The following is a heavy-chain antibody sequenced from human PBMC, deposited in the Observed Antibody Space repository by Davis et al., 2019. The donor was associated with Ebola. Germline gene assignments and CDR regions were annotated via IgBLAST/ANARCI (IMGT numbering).Heavy chain of an antibody. CDR3: ARSSYSWYFSGMDV. Sequence: ASVTVSCKASVYTFINYAINWVRQAPGQGLQWMGWINFNTGSPTYAQGFTGRFVFSFDTSVSTAYLQISSLKAEDSAIYYCARSSYSWYFSGMDVWGKGTTVTVSS. D-gene: IGHD6-13*01. J-gene: IGHJ6*04. CDR2: INFNTGSP. V-gene: IGHV7-4-1*02. CDR1: VYTFINYA.